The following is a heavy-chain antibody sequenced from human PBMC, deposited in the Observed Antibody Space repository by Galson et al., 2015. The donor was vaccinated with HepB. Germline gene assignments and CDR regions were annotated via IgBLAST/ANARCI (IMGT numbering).Heavy chain of an antibody. J-gene: IGHJ5*02. CDR2: MNPNSGGT. CDR3: ARDVRSSFDP. D-gene: IGHD3-10*01. V-gene: IGHV1-2*02. CDR1: GYTFTSYD. Sequence: SVKVSCKASGYTFTSYDINWVRQATGQGLEWMGWMNPNSGGTNYAQKFQGRVTMTRDTSISTAYMELSRLRSDDTAVYYCARDVRSSFDPWGQGTLVTVSS.